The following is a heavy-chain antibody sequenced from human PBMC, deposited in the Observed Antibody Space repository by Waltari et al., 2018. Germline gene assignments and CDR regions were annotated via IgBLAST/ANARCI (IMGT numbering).Heavy chain of an antibody. D-gene: IGHD6-25*01. J-gene: IGHJ4*02. Sequence: QVQLVQSGAEVKKPGSSVQVSCKASGGTFSSYAISCVRQAPGQGLEWMGVIIPIVGTSNYAKKCQGRVTITADESTSTAYMELSSLRSEDTAVYYCARGGLGGRPEFDYWGQGTLVTVSS. CDR1: GGTFSSYA. CDR3: ARGGLGGRPEFDY. V-gene: IGHV1-69*01. CDR2: IIPIVGTS.